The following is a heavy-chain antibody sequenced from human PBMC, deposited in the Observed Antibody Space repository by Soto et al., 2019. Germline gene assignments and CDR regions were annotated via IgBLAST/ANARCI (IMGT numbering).Heavy chain of an antibody. D-gene: IGHD3-22*01. V-gene: IGHV3-23*01. J-gene: IGHJ4*02. CDR2: IRGSGGST. CDR1: GFTFSSSA. CDR3: AKDLSDSGYFYFDY. Sequence: EGQLLDSGGGLVQPGGSLRLSCAASGFTFSSSAMSWVRQAPGKGLEWVSTIRGSGGSTYSADSVKGRFTISRDNSKNTLYLQMNSLRAEDTAVYYCAKDLSDSGYFYFDYWGQGTLVTVSS.